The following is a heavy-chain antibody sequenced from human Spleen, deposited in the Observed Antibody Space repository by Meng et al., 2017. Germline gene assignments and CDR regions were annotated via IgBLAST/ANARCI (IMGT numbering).Heavy chain of an antibody. CDR1: GYTYTHHG. CDR3: ARGTPGRSYSDY. CDR2: ISAYNGDT. V-gene: IGHV1-18*01. Sequence: QVQLVQSGAEVRKPGASVKVSCKASGYTYTHHGIGWVRHAPGQGLEWMGWISAYNGDTNYVQKFQGRVTMTTDASTSTAYMELRSLRSDDTAVYYCARGTPGRSYSDYWGQGTLVTVSS. J-gene: IGHJ4*02. D-gene: IGHD3-10*01.